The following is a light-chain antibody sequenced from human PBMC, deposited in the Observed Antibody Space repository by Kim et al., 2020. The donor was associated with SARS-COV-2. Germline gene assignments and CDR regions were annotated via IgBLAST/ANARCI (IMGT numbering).Light chain of an antibody. J-gene: IGLJ3*02. Sequence: SLKLTCTLSSGHSTYAIAGHQQQQEKGPRYWMRLNTDGSHNKGDGIPDRFSVSSSGAARYLTISSLQSEDEADDYCQTWGTGILVFGGGTQLTVL. CDR3: QTWGTGILV. V-gene: IGLV4-69*01. CDR2: LNTDGSH. CDR1: SGHSTYA.